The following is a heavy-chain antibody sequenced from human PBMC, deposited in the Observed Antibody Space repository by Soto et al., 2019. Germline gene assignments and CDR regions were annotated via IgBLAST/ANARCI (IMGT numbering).Heavy chain of an antibody. CDR1: GFTFSSYS. CDR2: ISSSSSTI. Sequence: GGSLRLSCAASGFTFSSYSMNWVRQAPGKGLEWVSYISSSSSTIYYADSVKGRSTISRDNAKNSLYLQMNSLRAEDTAVYYCARAGMGVVAASGFDYWGQGTLVTVSS. CDR3: ARAGMGVVAASGFDY. J-gene: IGHJ4*02. D-gene: IGHD2-15*01. V-gene: IGHV3-48*01.